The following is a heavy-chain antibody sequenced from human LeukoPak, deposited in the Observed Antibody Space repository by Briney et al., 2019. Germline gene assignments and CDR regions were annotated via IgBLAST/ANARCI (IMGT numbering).Heavy chain of an antibody. V-gene: IGHV3-7*01. D-gene: IGHD2-21*02. CDR1: GFTFSRDW. J-gene: IGHJ5*02. CDR2: IKQEGSEK. Sequence: PGGGLRVSCAASGFTFSRDWMSWGREGPGEGGGWGANIKQEGSEKYYMESVKGGVTISRENTKNSLYMQMNSLRAKDTAVYYCAREVWARAYCGGDCYSDLFDPCGQGTLVSVSS. CDR3: AREVWARAYCGGDCYSDLFDP.